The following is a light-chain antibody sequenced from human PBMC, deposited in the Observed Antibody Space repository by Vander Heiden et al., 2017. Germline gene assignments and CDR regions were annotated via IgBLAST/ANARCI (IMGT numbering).Light chain of an antibody. J-gene: IGKJ1*01. CDR3: QQYNTSPRT. CDR1: QNIRSW. Sequence: DIPMTQSPSTLSASVGDRVTLTCRASQNIRSWLAWYQQKPGKAPKLLMYKVYSLGSGVPSRFNGSGSGTEFTLTISSLQPDDFATYFCQQYNTSPRTFGQGTKVEIK. CDR2: KVY. V-gene: IGKV1-5*03.